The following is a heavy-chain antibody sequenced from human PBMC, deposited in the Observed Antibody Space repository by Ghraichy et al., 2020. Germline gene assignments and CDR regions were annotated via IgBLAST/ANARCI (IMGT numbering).Heavy chain of an antibody. J-gene: IGHJ4*02. Sequence: ESLNISCTVSGGSISSYYWSWIRQPPGKGLEWIGYIYYSGSTNYNPSLKSRVTISVDTSKNQFSLKLSSVTAADTAVYYCARGVAGYPYFDYWGQGTLVTVSS. V-gene: IGHV4-59*01. CDR1: GGSISSYY. D-gene: IGHD5-18*01. CDR2: IYYSGST. CDR3: ARGVAGYPYFDY.